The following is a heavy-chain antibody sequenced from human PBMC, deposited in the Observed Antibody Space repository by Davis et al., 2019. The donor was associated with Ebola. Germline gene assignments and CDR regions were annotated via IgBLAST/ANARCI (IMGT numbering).Heavy chain of an antibody. CDR3: ALDHSAYEFWVY. V-gene: IGHV5-51*01. Sequence: GESLKISCKSSGYSFSRNWIGWVRQMPGKGLEWMGVIYPGDSDTRYSPSFQGQVTVSVDKSITTAYLQWRSLKASDTAMYYCALDHSAYEFWVYWGQGTLVTVSS. D-gene: IGHD3-3*01. CDR2: IYPGDSDT. J-gene: IGHJ4*02. CDR1: GYSFSRNW.